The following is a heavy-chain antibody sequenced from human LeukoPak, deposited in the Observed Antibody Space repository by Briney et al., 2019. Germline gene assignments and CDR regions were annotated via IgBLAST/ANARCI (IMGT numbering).Heavy chain of an antibody. CDR1: GSTFSSYG. Sequence: PGGSLRLSCAASGSTFSSYGMHWVRQAPGKGLEWVAFIRYDGSNKYYADSVKGRFTISRDNSKNTLYLQMNSLRAEDTAVYYCARVWQGIAARPGDYWGQGTLVTVSS. J-gene: IGHJ4*02. CDR3: ARVWQGIAARPGDY. CDR2: IRYDGSNK. D-gene: IGHD6-6*01. V-gene: IGHV3-30*02.